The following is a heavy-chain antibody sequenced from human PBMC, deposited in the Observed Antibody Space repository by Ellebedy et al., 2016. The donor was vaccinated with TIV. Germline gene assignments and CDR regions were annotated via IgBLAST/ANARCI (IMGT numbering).Heavy chain of an antibody. D-gene: IGHD1-1*01. J-gene: IGHJ6*02. V-gene: IGHV3-30*02. Sequence: GESLKISCVASGFTFSYYGMHWVRQAPGKGLEWVAFIRSDGTDKYYADSMKGRFTISRDNSKNTLYLQMDSLRPEDTAVYYCAKDLHWKLRYYGMDVWGQGTTVIVSS. CDR3: AKDLHWKLRYYGMDV. CDR2: IRSDGTDK. CDR1: GFTFSYYG.